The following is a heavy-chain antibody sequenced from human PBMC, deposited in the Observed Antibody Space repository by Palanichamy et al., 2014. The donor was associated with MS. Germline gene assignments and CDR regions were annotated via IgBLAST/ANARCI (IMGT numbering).Heavy chain of an antibody. D-gene: IGHD1-1*01. Sequence: QWYQRRVTITADESTSTAYMELSSLRSEDTAVYYCARKDTWNGDFDYWGQGTLVTVSS. J-gene: IGHJ4*02. CDR3: ARKDTWNGDFDY. V-gene: IGHV1-69*01.